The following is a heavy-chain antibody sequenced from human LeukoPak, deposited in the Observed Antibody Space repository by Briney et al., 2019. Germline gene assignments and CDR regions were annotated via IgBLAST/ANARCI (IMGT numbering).Heavy chain of an antibody. CDR1: GYTFTGYY. V-gene: IGHV1-2*02. Sequence: ASVEVSCKASGYTFTGYYMHWVRQAPGQGLEWMGWINPNSGGTNYAQKFQGRVTMTRDTSISTAYMELSRLRSDDTAVYYCARDGLWFGESRYGMDVWGQGTTVTVSS. CDR2: INPNSGGT. CDR3: ARDGLWFGESRYGMDV. J-gene: IGHJ6*02. D-gene: IGHD3-10*01.